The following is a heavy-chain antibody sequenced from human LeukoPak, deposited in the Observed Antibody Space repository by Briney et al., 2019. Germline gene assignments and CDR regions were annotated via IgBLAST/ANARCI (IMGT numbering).Heavy chain of an antibody. CDR2: IYYSGST. CDR3: ARPYISGPAFDY. J-gene: IGHJ4*02. V-gene: IGHV4-61*01. Sequence: PSETLSLTCTVSGGSVSSGSYYWSWIRQPPGKGLEWIGYIYYSGSTNYNPSLKSRVTISVDTSKNQFSLKLSSVTAADTAVYYCARPYISGPAFDYWSQGTLVTVSS. D-gene: IGHD6-19*01. CDR1: GGSVSSGSYY.